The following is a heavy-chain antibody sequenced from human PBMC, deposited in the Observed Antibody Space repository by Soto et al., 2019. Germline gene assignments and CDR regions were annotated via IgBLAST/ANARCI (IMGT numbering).Heavy chain of an antibody. J-gene: IGHJ6*02. Sequence: PGGSLRLSCTASVFTFGDYAMSWFRQAPGKGLEWVGFIRSKAYGGTTEYAASVKGRFTISRDDSKSIAYLQMNSLKTEDTAVYYCTRDSKYYYYGMDVWGQGTTVTVSS. V-gene: IGHV3-49*03. CDR3: TRDSKYYYYGMDV. CDR2: IRSKAYGGTT. CDR1: VFTFGDYA.